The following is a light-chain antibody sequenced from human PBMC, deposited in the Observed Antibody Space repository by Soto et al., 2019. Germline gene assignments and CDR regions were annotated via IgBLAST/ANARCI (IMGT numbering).Light chain of an antibody. Sequence: DVQMTQSPSSLSASVGERVTITCRASQDINSYLAWYQQKPGNAPKSLIYAASSLQIGVPSRFSGSESGTDFTLTISNLQPEDSATYYCQQYNIYPLTFGGGTKVEIK. V-gene: IGKV1D-16*01. J-gene: IGKJ4*01. CDR2: AAS. CDR3: QQYNIYPLT. CDR1: QDINSY.